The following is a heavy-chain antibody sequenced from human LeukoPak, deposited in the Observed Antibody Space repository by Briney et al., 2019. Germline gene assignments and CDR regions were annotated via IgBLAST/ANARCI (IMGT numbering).Heavy chain of an antibody. CDR1: GFTFSSYE. CDR2: ISSSGTTI. D-gene: IGHD3-16*02. V-gene: IGHV3-48*03. J-gene: IGHJ4*02. Sequence: GGSLGLSCAASGFTFSSYEMNWVRQAPGKGLEWVSYISSSGTTIHYADSVKGRFTISRDNAKNSVYLQMNSLRVEDTAVYYCARVRYQTADYWGRGGQVIVSS. CDR3: ARVRYQTADY.